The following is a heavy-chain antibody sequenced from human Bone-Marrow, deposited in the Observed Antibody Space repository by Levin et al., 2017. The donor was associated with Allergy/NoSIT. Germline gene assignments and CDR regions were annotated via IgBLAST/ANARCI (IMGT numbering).Heavy chain of an antibody. V-gene: IGHV1-8*01. J-gene: IGHJ4*02. CDR2: MNPHISNL. CDR1: GYTFSSYD. D-gene: IGHD2-15*01. Sequence: ASVKVSCKASGYTFSSYDINWVRQATGQGLEWMGWMNPHISNLGYAQKFQGRVTMTRNTSISTAYMELFSLKSDDTAVYYCARVRPQYCSGGTCGNYYFDYWGQGTLVTVSS. CDR3: ARVRPQYCSGGTCGNYYFDY.